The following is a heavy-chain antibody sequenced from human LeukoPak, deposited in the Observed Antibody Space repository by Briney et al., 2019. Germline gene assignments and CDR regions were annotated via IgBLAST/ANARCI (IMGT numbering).Heavy chain of an antibody. CDR3: ARRAGYSVHDY. J-gene: IGHJ4*02. V-gene: IGHV4-31*03. D-gene: IGHD3-9*01. Sequence: QTLLLPCTVSRGSIISGGHYWSCIRQHPGKGLEWMGYINYSASTYYNPSLKSRVTISVDTSKKQYSLKLSSVTAADTAVYYCARRAGYSVHDYWGQGTLVSVSS. CDR2: INYSAST. CDR1: RGSIISGGHY.